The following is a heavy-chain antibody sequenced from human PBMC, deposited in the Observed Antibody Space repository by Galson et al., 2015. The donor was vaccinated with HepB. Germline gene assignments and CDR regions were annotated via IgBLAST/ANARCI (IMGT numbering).Heavy chain of an antibody. CDR1: GFTFGDYA. CDR2: IRSKAYCGTT. J-gene: IGHJ4*02. Sequence: SLRLSCAASGFTFGDYAMSWFRQAPGKGLEWVGFIRSKAYCGTTEYAASVKGRFTISRDDSKSIAYLQMNSLKTEDTAVYYCITDSGYYEADYWGQGTLVTVSS. CDR3: ITDSGYYEADY. D-gene: IGHD3-3*01. V-gene: IGHV3-49*03.